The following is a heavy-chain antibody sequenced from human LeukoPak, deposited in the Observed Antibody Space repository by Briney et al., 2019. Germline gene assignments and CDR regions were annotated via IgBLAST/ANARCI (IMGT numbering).Heavy chain of an antibody. V-gene: IGHV4-39*07. CDR2: IYYSGST. D-gene: IGHD3-10*01. J-gene: IGHJ5*02. CDR1: GGSISSYY. Sequence: PSETLSLTCTVSGGSISSYYWGWIRQPPGKGLEWIGSIYYSGSTYYNPSLKSRVTISVDTSKNQFSLKLSSVTAADTAVYYCAREGVRGVPNWFDPWGQGTLVTVSS. CDR3: AREGVRGVPNWFDP.